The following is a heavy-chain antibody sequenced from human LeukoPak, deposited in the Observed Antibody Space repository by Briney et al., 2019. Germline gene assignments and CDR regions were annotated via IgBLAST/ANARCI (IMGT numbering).Heavy chain of an antibody. D-gene: IGHD5-18*01. CDR3: GYSYGYFDY. V-gene: IGHV3-15*01. J-gene: IGHJ4*02. CDR1: GFIFNSYG. CDR2: IKSKSDGGTT. Sequence: GKSLRLSCAASGFIFNSYGMHWVRQAPGKGLEWVGRIKSKSDGGTTDYAAPVKGRFTISRDDSKNTLYLQMNSLKTDDTAVYYCGYSYGYFDYWGQGTLVSVSS.